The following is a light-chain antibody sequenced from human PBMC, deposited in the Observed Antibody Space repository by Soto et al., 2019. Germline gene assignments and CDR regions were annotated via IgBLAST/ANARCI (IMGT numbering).Light chain of an antibody. V-gene: IGKV3-20*01. Sequence: EIVFTQSPGTLSLSPGERATLSCRASQSVSSSYLAWYQQKPGQAPRLLIYGATSRATGIPDRFSGSGSGTDFILTISRLEPEDFALYYCQQYGSSPLTFGPGTKVDIK. J-gene: IGKJ3*01. CDR1: QSVSSSY. CDR2: GAT. CDR3: QQYGSSPLT.